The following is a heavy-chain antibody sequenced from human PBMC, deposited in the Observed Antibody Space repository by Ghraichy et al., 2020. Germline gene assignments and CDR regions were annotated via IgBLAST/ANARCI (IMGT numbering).Heavy chain of an antibody. Sequence: ASVKVSCKTSGYTFTSYGISWVRQAPGQGLEWVGWINTNNGNANYAQKFQGRVTMTRDTSASTAYMELRSLRYDDTAVYYCARDWDYSWFDPWGQGTLVTVSS. CDR2: INTNNGNA. CDR1: GYTFTSYG. D-gene: IGHD1-7*01. V-gene: IGHV1-18*01. J-gene: IGHJ5*02. CDR3: ARDWDYSWFDP.